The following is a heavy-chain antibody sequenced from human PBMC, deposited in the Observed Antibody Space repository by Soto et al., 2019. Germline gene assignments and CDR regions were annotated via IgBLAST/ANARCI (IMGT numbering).Heavy chain of an antibody. CDR3: ARGGGSDSFDY. CDR1: GASITFGGYS. Sequence: SETLSLTCTVSGASITFGGYSWSWIRQTPGKGLEWIGYVNHLETTFYNPSFESRLTLSIDRAKNQFSLKLHSVSAADRAVYFCARGGGSDSFDYWGQGILVTVSS. D-gene: IGHD1-26*01. CDR2: VNHLETT. J-gene: IGHJ4*02. V-gene: IGHV4-30-2*01.